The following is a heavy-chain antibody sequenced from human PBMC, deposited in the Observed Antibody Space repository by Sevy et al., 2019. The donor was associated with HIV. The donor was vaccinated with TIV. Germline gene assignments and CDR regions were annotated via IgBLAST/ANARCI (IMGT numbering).Heavy chain of an antibody. CDR3: ASAPDSATVVTPFFMDV. Sequence: SETLSLTCTVSGGSISSYYWSWIRQPPGKGLEWIGYIYYSGSTNYNPSLKSRVTISVDTSKIQFSLKLSSVTAADTAVYYCASAPDSATVVTPFFMDVWGKRTTVTVSS. J-gene: IGHJ6*03. V-gene: IGHV4-59*01. CDR1: GGSISSYY. CDR2: IYYSGST. D-gene: IGHD4-17*01.